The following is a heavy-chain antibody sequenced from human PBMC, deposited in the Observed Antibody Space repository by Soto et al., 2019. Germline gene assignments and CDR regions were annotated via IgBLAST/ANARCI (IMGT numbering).Heavy chain of an antibody. V-gene: IGHV1-69*12. CDR2: IIPIFGTT. D-gene: IGHD2-15*01. Sequence: QVQLVQSGAAVKKPGSSVKVSCKASGGTFSSYVIKWVRQAPGEGLEWMGGIIPIFGTTNYAQKFPGRATITADASTRTAYLDLSGLRSEDTAVYYCARGGVVVDLRVKYDYGLDSWGQGTSITVSS. CDR3: ARGGVVVDLRVKYDYGLDS. J-gene: IGHJ6*02. CDR1: GGTFSSYV.